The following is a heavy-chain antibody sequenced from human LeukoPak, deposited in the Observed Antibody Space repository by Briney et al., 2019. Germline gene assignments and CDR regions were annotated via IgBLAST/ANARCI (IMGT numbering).Heavy chain of an antibody. CDR2: IWYDGSNK. CDR1: GFTFSSYG. CDR3: ARRGVYGDSDY. V-gene: IGHV3-33*01. J-gene: IGHJ4*02. D-gene: IGHD4-17*01. Sequence: GGSLGFSCAASGFTFSSYGMHWVRQAPGKGLEWVAVIWYDGSNKYYADSVKGRFTISRDNSKNTLYLQMNSLRAEDTAVYYCARRGVYGDSDYWGQGTLVTVSS.